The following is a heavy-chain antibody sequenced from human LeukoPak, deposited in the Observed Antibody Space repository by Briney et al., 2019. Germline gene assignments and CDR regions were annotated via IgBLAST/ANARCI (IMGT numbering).Heavy chain of an antibody. CDR1: GGSISSYY. J-gene: IGHJ3*02. CDR3: AREYGSGWPQPYDAFDI. D-gene: IGHD6-19*01. V-gene: IGHV4-4*07. CDR2: IYTSGST. Sequence: SETLSLTCTVSGGSISSYYWSWIRQPAGKGLEWIGRIYTSGSTNYNPSLKSRVTMSADTSKNQFSLKPSSVTAADTAVYYCAREYGSGWPQPYDAFDIWGQGTMVTVSS.